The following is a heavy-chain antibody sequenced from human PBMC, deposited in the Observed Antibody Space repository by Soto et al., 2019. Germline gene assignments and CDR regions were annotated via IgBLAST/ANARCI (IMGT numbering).Heavy chain of an antibody. CDR2: IYWNDDR. V-gene: IGHV2-5*01. D-gene: IGHD5-18*01. CDR3: AHTTPTWIQESPSFSYGMGV. Sequence: SAHTLVNPTHTLTLTCTFSGISLSTCGMAVGWIRQPPGSALEWLTLIYWNDDRRYSPSLKSRLTITKDTSKNQVFLTMTNLDPVETGTYYCAHTTPTWIQESPSFSYGMGVWGQGTTVTVSS. CDR1: GISLSTCGMA. J-gene: IGHJ6*02.